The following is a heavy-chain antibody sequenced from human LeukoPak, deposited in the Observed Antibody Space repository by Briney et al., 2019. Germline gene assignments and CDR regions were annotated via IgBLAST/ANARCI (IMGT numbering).Heavy chain of an antibody. J-gene: IGHJ4*02. V-gene: IGHV1-46*01. CDR3: AKEREATYYFDY. CDR2: VNPNGGST. D-gene: IGHD1-26*01. CDR1: GYTFTRYL. Sequence: GASVKVSCEASGYTFTRYLIHWVRQAPGQGLEWVGRVNPNGGSTIYAQRFQGRVTMTWDRSTNTVYMDLVSLRSEDTAVYYCAKEREATYYFDYWGQGTLVTVSS.